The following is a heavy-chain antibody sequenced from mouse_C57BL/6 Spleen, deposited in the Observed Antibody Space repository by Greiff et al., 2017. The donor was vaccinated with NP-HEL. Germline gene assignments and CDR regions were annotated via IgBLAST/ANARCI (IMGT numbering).Heavy chain of an antibody. CDR2: IYPGSGST. CDR3: ARSDYYGSSYGLFAY. J-gene: IGHJ3*01. V-gene: IGHV1-55*01. CDR1: GYTFTSYW. D-gene: IGHD1-1*01. Sequence: VQLQQPGAELVKPGASVKMSCKASGYTFTSYWITWVKQRPGQGLEWIGDIYPGSGSTNYNEKFKSKATLTVDTSSSTAYMQLSSLTSEDSAVYYCARSDYYGSSYGLFAYWGQGTLVTVSA.